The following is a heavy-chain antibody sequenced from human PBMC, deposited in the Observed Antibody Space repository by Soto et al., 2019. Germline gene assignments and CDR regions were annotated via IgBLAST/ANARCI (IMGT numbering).Heavy chain of an antibody. D-gene: IGHD1-1*01. CDR2: ISAHNGNT. J-gene: IGHJ4*02. V-gene: IGHV1-18*01. Sequence: QVHLVQSGAEVKKPGASVKVSCKGSGYAFTTYGITWVRQAPGQGLEWMGWISAHNGNTNYAQKLQGRVTVTRDTSTSTAYMELTSLSSDVTAVYYCTRGRYGDYWGQGALVTAPS. CDR3: TRGRYGDY. CDR1: GYAFTTYG.